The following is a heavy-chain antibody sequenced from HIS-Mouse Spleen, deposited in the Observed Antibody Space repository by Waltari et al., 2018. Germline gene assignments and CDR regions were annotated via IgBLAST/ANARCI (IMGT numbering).Heavy chain of an antibody. CDR2: IYYSGST. CDR3: AREIPYSSSWYDWYFDL. Sequence: QLQLQESGPGLVKPSATLSLTCTVPGGSLRSSSYYWGWIRQPPGKGLEWIGSIYYSGSTYYNPSLKSRVTISVDTSKNQFSLKLSSVTAADTAVYYCAREIPYSSSWYDWYFDLWGRGTLVTVSS. V-gene: IGHV4-39*07. D-gene: IGHD6-13*01. J-gene: IGHJ2*01. CDR1: GGSLRSSSYY.